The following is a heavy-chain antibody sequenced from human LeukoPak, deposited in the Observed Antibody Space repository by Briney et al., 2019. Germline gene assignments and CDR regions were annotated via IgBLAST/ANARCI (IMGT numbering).Heavy chain of an antibody. CDR2: ISGSGGST. V-gene: IGHV3-23*01. CDR3: AGNGYSSRWSYYFDY. Sequence: GGSLRLSCEASGFTFSSYAMSWVRQAPGKGLEWVSGISGSGGSTYYADSVKGRFTISRDNSKNTLYLQMHSLRAEDTAVYYCAGNGYSSRWSYYFDYWGQGTLVTVSS. CDR1: GFTFSSYA. D-gene: IGHD6-13*01. J-gene: IGHJ4*02.